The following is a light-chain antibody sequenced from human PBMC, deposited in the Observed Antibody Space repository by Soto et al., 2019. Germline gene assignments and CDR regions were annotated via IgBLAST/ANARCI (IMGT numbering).Light chain of an antibody. Sequence: EIVLAHSPATLSLSPGEIAALSGRASQSVSSSLAWYQQKPGQAPRLLIYDASNRATGIPARFSGSGSGTDFTLTISSLEPEDFAVYYCQQRSNWPLITFGQGTRLEIK. J-gene: IGKJ5*01. CDR3: QQRSNWPLIT. V-gene: IGKV3-11*01. CDR2: DAS. CDR1: QSVSSS.